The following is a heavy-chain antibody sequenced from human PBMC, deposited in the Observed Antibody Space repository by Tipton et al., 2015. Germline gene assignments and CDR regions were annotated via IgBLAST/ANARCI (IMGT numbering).Heavy chain of an antibody. D-gene: IGHD3-10*01. J-gene: IGHJ6*02. V-gene: IGHV4-61*03. Sequence: TLSLTCTISGGSVSSSYYWGWIRQSPGKGLEWIGYIHKSGSSSYNPSFGSRVTISGDTSMNHFSLRLSSVTAADTAVYYCARKKRWDYYGSGSYLGPYYYYYGMDVWGQGTTVTVSS. CDR2: IHKSGSS. CDR3: ARKKRWDYYGSGSYLGPYYYYYGMDV. CDR1: GGSVSSSYY.